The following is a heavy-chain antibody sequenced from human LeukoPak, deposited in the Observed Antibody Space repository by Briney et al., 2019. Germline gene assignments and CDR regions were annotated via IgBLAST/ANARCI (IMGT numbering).Heavy chain of an antibody. CDR1: GFTLRSYE. V-gene: IGHV3-48*03. CDR3: ARDGYSYGMVFDY. Sequence: PGGSLRLSCVASGFTLRSYEMNWVRQAPGKGLEWVSYNDSSGTSISYADSVKGRFTISRDNAKNSLYLQMNSLRAEDTAVYYCARDGYSYGMVFDYWGQGTLVTVSS. D-gene: IGHD5-18*01. J-gene: IGHJ4*02. CDR2: NDSSGTSI.